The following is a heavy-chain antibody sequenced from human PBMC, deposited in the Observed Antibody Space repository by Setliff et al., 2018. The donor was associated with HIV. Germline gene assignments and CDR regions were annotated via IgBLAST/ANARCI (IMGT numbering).Heavy chain of an antibody. CDR3: ARLSGSDAFDI. Sequence: SETLSLTCTVSGGSISSGNYYRSWIRQPAGKGLEWIGRIYSSGSTNYNPSLKSRVTISINTSKNQFSLKLSSVTAADTAVYFCARLSGSDAFDIWGQGTMVTVSS. CDR2: IYSSGST. CDR1: GGSISSGNYY. J-gene: IGHJ3*02. V-gene: IGHV4-61*02.